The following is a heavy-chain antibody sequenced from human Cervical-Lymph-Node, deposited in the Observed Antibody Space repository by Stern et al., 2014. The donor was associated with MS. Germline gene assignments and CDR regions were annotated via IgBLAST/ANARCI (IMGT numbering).Heavy chain of an antibody. CDR1: GASISSGGYY. D-gene: IGHD5-12*01. V-gene: IGHV4-31*03. Sequence: VQLVESGPGLVKPSQTLSLTCTVSGASISSGGYYWSWIRQPPGEGLEFIGYIHHTGNTHYNPSLKSRVTISVDTSKNQFSLNLNSVTAADTAVYFCARVAGYSLAYCYFDYWGQGTLVTVSS. CDR2: IHHTGNT. J-gene: IGHJ4*02. CDR3: ARVAGYSLAYCYFDY.